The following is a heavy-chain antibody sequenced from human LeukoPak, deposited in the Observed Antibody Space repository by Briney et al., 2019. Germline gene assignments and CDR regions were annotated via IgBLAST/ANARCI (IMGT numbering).Heavy chain of an antibody. CDR2: ISGSGGRA. V-gene: IGHV3-23*01. J-gene: IGHJ5*02. CDR1: GFTFSSYA. D-gene: IGHD3-3*01. CDR3: AKDKHGNFSVVILHSFDP. Sequence: GGSLRLSCAASGFTFSSYAMSWVRQAPGKGLEWVSAISGSGGRAYYADSVKGRFTISSENSKHKLYLQRNRLLAQYTAGYYCAKDKHGNFSVVILHSFDPWGQGTLVTVSS.